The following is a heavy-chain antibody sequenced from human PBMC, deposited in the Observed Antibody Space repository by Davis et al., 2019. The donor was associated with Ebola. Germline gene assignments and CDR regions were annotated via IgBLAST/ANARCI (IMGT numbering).Heavy chain of an antibody. Sequence: GGSLRLSCAASGFTFGDYYMSWIRQAPGKGLECISYISYSGATTYYADSVKGRFTVSRDNAKNSLYLQINSLRVDDTAVYFCARDGPNYDVDYWGQGTLVTVSA. V-gene: IGHV3-11*01. CDR2: ISYSGATT. CDR3: ARDGPNYDVDY. D-gene: IGHD3-22*01. J-gene: IGHJ4*02. CDR1: GFTFGDYY.